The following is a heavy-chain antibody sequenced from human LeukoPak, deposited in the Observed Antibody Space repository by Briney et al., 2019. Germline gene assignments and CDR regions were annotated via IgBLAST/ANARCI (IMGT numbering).Heavy chain of an antibody. J-gene: IGHJ3*02. V-gene: IGHV3-7*01. CDR3: ARGRGRYNWNYEGVFDI. CDR2: IKQDGSEK. D-gene: IGHD1-7*01. CDR1: GFTFSSYW. Sequence: PGGSLRLSCAASGFTFSSYWMSWVRQAPGKGLEWVANIKQDGSEKYYADSVKGRFTISRDNAKNTLYLQMNSLRAEDTAVYYCARGRGRYNWNYEGVFDIWGQGTMVTVSS.